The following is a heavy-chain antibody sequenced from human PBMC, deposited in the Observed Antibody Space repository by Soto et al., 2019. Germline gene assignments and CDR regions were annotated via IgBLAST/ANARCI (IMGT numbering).Heavy chain of an antibody. Sequence: SVKVSCKASGGTFSSYTISWVRQAPGQGLEWMGRIIPILGIANYAQKFQGRVTITADKSTSTAYMELSSLRSEDTAVYYCARTVATAEGWFDPWGQGTLVTVCS. CDR2: IIPILGIA. CDR1: GGTFSSYT. CDR3: ARTVATAEGWFDP. V-gene: IGHV1-69*02. J-gene: IGHJ5*02. D-gene: IGHD5-12*01.